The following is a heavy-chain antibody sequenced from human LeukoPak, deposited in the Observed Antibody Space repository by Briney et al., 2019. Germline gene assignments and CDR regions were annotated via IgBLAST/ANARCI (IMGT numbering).Heavy chain of an antibody. D-gene: IGHD2-2*01. CDR1: GGSFSGYY. J-gene: IGHJ5*02. V-gene: IGHV4-34*01. Sequence: SETLSLTCAVYGGSFSGYYWSWIRQPPGKGLEWIGEINHSGSTNYNPSLKSRVTISVDTSKNQFSLKLSSVTAADTAVYYCARLLLPVVVPAAVFNWFDPWGQGTLVTVSS. CDR3: ARLLLPVVVPAAVFNWFDP. CDR2: INHSGST.